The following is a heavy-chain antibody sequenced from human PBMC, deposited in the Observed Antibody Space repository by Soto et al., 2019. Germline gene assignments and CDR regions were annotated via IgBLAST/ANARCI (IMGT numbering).Heavy chain of an antibody. D-gene: IGHD6-6*01. CDR1: GYTFTGYY. J-gene: IGHJ6*02. V-gene: IGHV1-2*04. Sequence: ASVKVSCKASGYTFTGYYMHWVRQAPGQGLEWMGWINPNSGGTNYAQKFQGWVTMTRETSLSTAYMELSRLRSDDTAVYYCARAGPRYSSSSDYYYYGMDVWGQGTTVTVSS. CDR3: ARAGPRYSSSSDYYYYGMDV. CDR2: INPNSGGT.